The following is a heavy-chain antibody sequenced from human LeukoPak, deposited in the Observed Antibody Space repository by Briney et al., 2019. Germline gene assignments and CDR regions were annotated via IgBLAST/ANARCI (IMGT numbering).Heavy chain of an antibody. CDR2: IRSKAYGGTT. Sequence: GGSLRLSCTASGFTFGDYAMSWFRQAPGKGLEWVGFIRSKAYGGTTEYAASVKGRFTISRDDSKSIAYLQMNSLKTEDTAVYYCTRDGGYNWNDGDYWGQGTLVTVSS. J-gene: IGHJ4*02. V-gene: IGHV3-49*03. CDR1: GFTFGDYA. CDR3: TRDGGYNWNDGDY. D-gene: IGHD1-1*01.